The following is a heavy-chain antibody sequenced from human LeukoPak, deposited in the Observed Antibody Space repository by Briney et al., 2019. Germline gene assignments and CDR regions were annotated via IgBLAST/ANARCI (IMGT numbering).Heavy chain of an antibody. CDR1: GFTFSNAW. J-gene: IGHJ4*02. CDR2: ISGSGGST. CDR3: AKARYSGSYWWVFDY. Sequence: PGGSLRLSCAASGFTFSNAWMSWVRQAPGKGLEWVSAISGSGGSTYYADSVKGRFTISRDNSKNTLYLQMNSLRAEDTAVYYCAKARYSGSYWWVFDYWGQGTLVTVSS. V-gene: IGHV3-23*01. D-gene: IGHD1-26*01.